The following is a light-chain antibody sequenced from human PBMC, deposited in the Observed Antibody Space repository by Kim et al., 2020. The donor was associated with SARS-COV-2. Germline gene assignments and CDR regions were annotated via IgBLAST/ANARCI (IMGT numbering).Light chain of an antibody. CDR2: DVD. CDR1: RCDFAACNF. CDR3: SSFRSGNTLL. V-gene: IGLV2-14*04. Sequence: GQSITTSCTGTRCDFAACNFVSGYQQHPGEAPKVIIYDVDNRPSGVSSRFSGSKSGTTASLTISEVQAEDEADYYCSSFRSGNTLLFGGGTQLTVL. J-gene: IGLJ3*02.